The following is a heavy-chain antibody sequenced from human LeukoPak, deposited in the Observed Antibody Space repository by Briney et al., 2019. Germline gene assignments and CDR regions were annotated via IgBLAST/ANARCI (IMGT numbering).Heavy chain of an antibody. V-gene: IGHV3-48*03. CDR2: ISSGSGTK. J-gene: IGHJ4*02. CDR1: GFTFSSYE. Sequence: PGGSLRLSCAASGFTFSSYEMNWVRQAPGKGLEWISYISSGSGTKYYADSVKGRFTISRDNAKNSLYLEMNSLRDEDTAVYYCARDPGSSWSGDYWGQGTLVTVSS. CDR3: ARDPGSSWSGDY. D-gene: IGHD6-13*01.